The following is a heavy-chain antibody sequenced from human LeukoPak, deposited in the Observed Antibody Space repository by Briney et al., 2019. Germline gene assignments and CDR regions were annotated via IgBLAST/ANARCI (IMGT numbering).Heavy chain of an antibody. D-gene: IGHD6-19*01. CDR1: GFTFSSYW. CDR3: ATVTPGSGWSPTHPPNY. CDR2: ISSSSSYI. Sequence: PGGSLRLSCAASGFTFSSYWMHWVRQAPGKGLGWVSSISSSSSYIYYADSVKGRFTISRDNAKNSLYLQMNSLRAEDTAVYYCATVTPGSGWSPTHPPNYWGQGTLVTVSS. J-gene: IGHJ4*02. V-gene: IGHV3-21*01.